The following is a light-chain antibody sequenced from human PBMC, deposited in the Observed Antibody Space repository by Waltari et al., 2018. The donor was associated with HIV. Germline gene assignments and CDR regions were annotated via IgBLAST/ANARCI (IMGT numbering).Light chain of an antibody. CDR1: ENVGGN. V-gene: IGKV3-15*01. CDR2: RAS. Sequence: EVVMTQSPVTLSVSPGARASLSCKASENVGGNVAWYQQKPGQAPRLLIYRASTRSIGVSDRFSGSGSGTDFTLTIDSLRLEDFAVYYCQQHNYWPRYTFGQGTTLEIK. J-gene: IGKJ2*01. CDR3: QQHNYWPRYT.